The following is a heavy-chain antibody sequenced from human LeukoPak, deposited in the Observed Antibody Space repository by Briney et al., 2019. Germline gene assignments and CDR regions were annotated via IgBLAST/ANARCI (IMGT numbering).Heavy chain of an antibody. J-gene: IGHJ4*02. Sequence: SETLSLTCTVSGGSISSYYWSWIRQPAGKGLEWIGRIYTSGSTNYNPSLKSRVTMSVDTSKNQFSLKLSSVTAADTAVYYCARGSLWFGESTPIDYWGQGTLVTVSS. CDR2: IYTSGST. CDR1: GGSISSYY. V-gene: IGHV4-4*07. D-gene: IGHD3-10*01. CDR3: ARGSLWFGESTPIDY.